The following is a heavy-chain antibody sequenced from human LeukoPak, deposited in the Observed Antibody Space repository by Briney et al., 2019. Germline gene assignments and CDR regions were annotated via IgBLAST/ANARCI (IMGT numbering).Heavy chain of an antibody. D-gene: IGHD2-15*01. V-gene: IGHV3-7*03. CDR3: AKCRSLSPASATNY. J-gene: IGHJ4*02. Sequence: GSLRLSCSASGFTFSTYWMSWVRQAPGKGLEWVANMKRDGSEIYYVDSVKGRFTISRDNAKNSLFLQMNSLRAEDMAVYYCAKCRSLSPASATNYWGQGTLVTVSS. CDR2: MKRDGSEI. CDR1: GFTFSTYW.